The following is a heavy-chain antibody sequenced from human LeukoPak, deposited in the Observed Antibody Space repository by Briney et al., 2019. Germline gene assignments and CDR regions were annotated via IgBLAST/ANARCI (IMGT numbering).Heavy chain of an antibody. J-gene: IGHJ4*02. CDR1: GFTFSSYW. CDR3: VRDPANFEWLFDY. D-gene: IGHD3-9*01. CDR2: INNDGSDT. Sequence: PGGSLRLSCAASGFTFSSYWMHWVRQAPVKGLVWVARINNDGSDTNYADSVKGRFTISRDNAKNTLYLQMNSLRAEDTAVYYCVRDPANFEWLFDYWGQGTLVTVSS. V-gene: IGHV3-74*01.